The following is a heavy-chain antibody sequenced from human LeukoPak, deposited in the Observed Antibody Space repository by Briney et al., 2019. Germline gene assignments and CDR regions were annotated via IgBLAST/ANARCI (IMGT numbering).Heavy chain of an antibody. D-gene: IGHD4/OR15-4a*01. Sequence: PGRSLRPSCAASGLSITRNGMHWVRQAPGKGLEWVAVISYDGSDKYYADSVRGRFTISRDNSRKTLYLEMSSLRVEDTAVYYCARELTTNWFDPWGQGTLVTVSS. CDR3: ARELTTNWFDP. V-gene: IGHV3-30*03. CDR2: ISYDGSDK. CDR1: GLSITRNG. J-gene: IGHJ5*02.